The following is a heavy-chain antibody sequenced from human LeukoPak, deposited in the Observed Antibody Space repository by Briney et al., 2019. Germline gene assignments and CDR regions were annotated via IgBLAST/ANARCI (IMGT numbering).Heavy chain of an antibody. Sequence: PGGSLRLSCAASGFTLSSYGMHWVSQAPGRGLEWVAVISYDGTDVHYADSTTGRLTLPRVHSRDTLYLQMDTLGSRGTAVYYCAKRQGIGENIAYWGQGTLVTVSS. J-gene: IGHJ4*02. CDR2: ISYDGTDV. V-gene: IGHV3-30*18. D-gene: IGHD3-10*01. CDR1: GFTLSSYG. CDR3: AKRQGIGENIAY.